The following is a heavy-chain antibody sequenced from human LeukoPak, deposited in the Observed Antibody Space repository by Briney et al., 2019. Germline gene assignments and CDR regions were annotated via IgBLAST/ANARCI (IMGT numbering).Heavy chain of an antibody. D-gene: IGHD2-2*01. V-gene: IGHV1-24*01. J-gene: IGHJ4*02. CDR2: FDPEDGET. Sequence: ASVKVSCKVSGYTLTELSMHWERQAPGKGIGRKGGFDPEDGETIYAQKFQGRVTMTEDTSTDTAYMELSSLRSEDTAVYYCATFGVAQYCSSTSCYLSGGYWGQGTLVTVSS. CDR1: GYTLTELS. CDR3: ATFGVAQYCSSTSCYLSGGY.